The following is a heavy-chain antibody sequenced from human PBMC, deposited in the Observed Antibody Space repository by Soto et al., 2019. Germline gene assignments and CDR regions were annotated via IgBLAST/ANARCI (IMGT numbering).Heavy chain of an antibody. Sequence: QVQLVESGGGVVQPGRSLRLSCAASGFTFISYGMHWVRQAPGKGLEWVAVIWYDGSNKYYADSVKGRFTISRDNSKNTLYLQMNSLRAEDTAVYYCARDKAVAGTYYYYGMDVWGQGTTVTVSS. D-gene: IGHD6-19*01. V-gene: IGHV3-33*01. J-gene: IGHJ6*02. CDR3: ARDKAVAGTYYYYGMDV. CDR2: IWYDGSNK. CDR1: GFTFISYG.